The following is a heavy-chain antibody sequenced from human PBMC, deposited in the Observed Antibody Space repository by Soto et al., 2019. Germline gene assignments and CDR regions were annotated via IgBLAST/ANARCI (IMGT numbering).Heavy chain of an antibody. V-gene: IGHV3-21*01. Sequence: NPGGSLRLSCAASGFTFSSYSMNWVRQAPGKGLEWVSSISSSSSYIYYADSVKGRFTISRDNAKNSLYLQMNSLRAEDTAVYYCASLYAYYYDSSGYYADYWGQGNMVAVSS. CDR2: ISSSSSYI. CDR3: ASLYAYYYDSSGYYADY. D-gene: IGHD3-22*01. CDR1: GFTFSSYS. J-gene: IGHJ4*02.